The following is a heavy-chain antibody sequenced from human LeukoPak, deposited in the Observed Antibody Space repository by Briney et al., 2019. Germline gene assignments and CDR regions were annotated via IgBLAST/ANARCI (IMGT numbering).Heavy chain of an antibody. Sequence: GGSLRLSCAASGFTFSSYAMSWVRQAPGKGLEWVSAISGSGGSTYYADSVKGRFTISRDNSKNTLYLQMDSLRAEDTAVYYCAKLLGVAAAGGLDYWGQGTLVTVSS. D-gene: IGHD6-13*01. CDR1: GFTFSSYA. V-gene: IGHV3-23*01. J-gene: IGHJ4*02. CDR3: AKLLGVAAAGGLDY. CDR2: ISGSGGST.